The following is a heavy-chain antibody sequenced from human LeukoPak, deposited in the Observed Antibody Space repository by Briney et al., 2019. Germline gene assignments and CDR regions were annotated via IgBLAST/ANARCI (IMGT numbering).Heavy chain of an antibody. V-gene: IGHV3-30-3*01. Sequence: GGSLRLSCAASGFTVSSNYMSWVRQAPGKGLEWVAVISYDGSNKYYADSVKGRFTISRDNSKNTLYLQMNSLRAEDTAVYYCARDHSSGQRGLFDYWGQGTLVTVSS. D-gene: IGHD6-19*01. CDR3: ARDHSSGQRGLFDY. CDR2: ISYDGSNK. CDR1: GFTVSSNY. J-gene: IGHJ4*02.